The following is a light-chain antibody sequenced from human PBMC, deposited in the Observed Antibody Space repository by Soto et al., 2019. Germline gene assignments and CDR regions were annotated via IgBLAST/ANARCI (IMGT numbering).Light chain of an antibody. CDR3: QHYYTVPVT. CDR2: CAS. V-gene: IGKV4-1*01. CDR1: QTVLRSSNNKNH. J-gene: IGKJ5*01. Sequence: DIVMTQSPDSLAVSLGERATTNCKSSQTVLRSSNNKNHLAWYQQKPEQPPKLIISCASTRESGVPDRFSGSGSGTDFTLTISSLEAEDVAVYYCQHYYTVPVTFGQGTRLEIK.